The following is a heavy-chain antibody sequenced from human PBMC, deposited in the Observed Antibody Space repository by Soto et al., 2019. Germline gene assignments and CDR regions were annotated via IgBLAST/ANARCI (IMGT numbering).Heavy chain of an antibody. D-gene: IGHD1-1*01. J-gene: IGHJ4*02. Sequence: GGSLRLSCAASGFTFSSYAMNWVRQAPGKGLEWVSSVSSSTDYMYYADSVKGRFTISRDNAKNSLYLQMNSLRAEDTAVYYCARDKTTGSLFFDYWGQGTPVTVSS. V-gene: IGHV3-21*01. CDR1: GFTFSSYA. CDR2: VSSSTDYM. CDR3: ARDKTTGSLFFDY.